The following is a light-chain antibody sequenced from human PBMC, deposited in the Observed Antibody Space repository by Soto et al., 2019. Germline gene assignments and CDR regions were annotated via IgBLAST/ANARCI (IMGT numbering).Light chain of an antibody. CDR2: LNSDGSH. CDR3: QTWSTDIRV. V-gene: IGLV4-69*01. Sequence: HLVLTQPPSASASLGASVKLTCTLSSGHNSYAIAWHQQQPEKGPRYLMKLNSDGSHSKGDGIPDRFSGSSSGAERYLTISSLQSEDEADYYCQTWSTDIRVFGGGTKVTVL. J-gene: IGLJ3*02. CDR1: SGHNSYA.